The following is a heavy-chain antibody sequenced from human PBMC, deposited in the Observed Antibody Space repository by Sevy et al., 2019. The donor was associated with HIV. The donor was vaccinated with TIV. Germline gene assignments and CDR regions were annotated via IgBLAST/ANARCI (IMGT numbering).Heavy chain of an antibody. J-gene: IGHJ5*02. D-gene: IGHD5-12*01. CDR2: ISYDGSSK. Sequence: GGSLRLSCAASGFTFSTYPMHWVRQSPGKGLEWVTVISYDGSSKYYADSVKGRFTISRDNSKNTVFLQVDSLRVDDTAVYYCARDSGYTINYSAGATWGQGALVTVSS. V-gene: IGHV3-30-3*01. CDR1: GFTFSTYP. CDR3: ARDSGYTINYSAGAT.